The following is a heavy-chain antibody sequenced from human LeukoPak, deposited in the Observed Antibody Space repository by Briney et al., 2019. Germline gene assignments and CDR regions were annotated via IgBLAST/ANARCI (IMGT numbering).Heavy chain of an antibody. V-gene: IGHV3-21*01. Sequence: GGSLRLSCAASGFTFSSYGMNWVRQAPGKGLEWVSSISSSSSYIYYADSVKGRFTISRDNAKNTLYLQMNSLRAEDTAVYYCARLSEQGDGYNYPFDYWGQGTLVTVSS. J-gene: IGHJ4*02. D-gene: IGHD5-24*01. CDR2: ISSSSSYI. CDR3: ARLSEQGDGYNYPFDY. CDR1: GFTFSSYG.